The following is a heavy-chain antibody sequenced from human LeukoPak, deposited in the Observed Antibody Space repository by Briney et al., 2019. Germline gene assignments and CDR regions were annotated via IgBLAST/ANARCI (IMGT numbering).Heavy chain of an antibody. D-gene: IGHD3-22*01. V-gene: IGHV1-18*01. CDR2: ISAYNGNT. CDR1: GYTFTSYG. J-gene: IGHJ4*02. Sequence: ASVKVSCKASGYTFTSYGISWVRQAPGQGLEWMGWISAYNGNTNYAQKLQGRVTMTTDTSTSTAYMELRSLSSDDTAVYYCARDGFYSTDYSDSSGYCYSAYWGQGNLVTVSS. CDR3: ARDGFYSTDYSDSSGYCYSAY.